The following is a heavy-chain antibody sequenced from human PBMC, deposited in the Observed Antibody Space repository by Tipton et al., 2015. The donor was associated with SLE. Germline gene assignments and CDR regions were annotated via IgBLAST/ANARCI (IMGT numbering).Heavy chain of an antibody. Sequence: LRLSCAVSGGSISSGGYSWSWIRQPPGKGLEWTGYIYHSGSTYYNPSLKSRVTISVDRSKNQFSLKLSSVTAADTAVYYCARVAYCGGDCSFHGMDVWGQGP. V-gene: IGHV4-30-2*01. CDR2: IYHSGST. D-gene: IGHD2-21*01. CDR3: ARVAYCGGDCSFHGMDV. J-gene: IGHJ6*02. CDR1: GGSISSGGYS.